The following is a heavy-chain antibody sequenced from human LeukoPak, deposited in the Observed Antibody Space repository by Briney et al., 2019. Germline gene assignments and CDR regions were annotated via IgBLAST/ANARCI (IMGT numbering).Heavy chain of an antibody. CDR3: ARAGPPAFDP. CDR1: GFTFSSYG. CDR2: ISYSGSTT. J-gene: IGHJ5*02. V-gene: IGHV3-48*04. Sequence: GGSLRLSCGASGFTFSSYGMNWVRQAPGKGLEWVSYISYSGSTTSYADSVKGRFTISRDNAKNSLYLQMNSLRAEDTAVYYCARAGPPAFDPWGQGTLVTVSS.